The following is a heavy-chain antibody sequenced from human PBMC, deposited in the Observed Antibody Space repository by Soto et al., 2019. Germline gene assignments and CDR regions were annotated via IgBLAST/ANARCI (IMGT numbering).Heavy chain of an antibody. J-gene: IGHJ5*02. CDR1: GGSISSWGYF. V-gene: IGHV4-30-2*01. CDR3: ARDQLEGNWFDP. CDR2: IYHSGST. Sequence: SETLSLTCAVSGGSISSWGYFWNWIRQPPGKGLEWIGYIYHSGSTLYNPSLKSRVTISVDKSKNQFSLKLTSVTAADTAVYYCARDQLEGNWFDPWGQGTLVTVSS. D-gene: IGHD1-1*01.